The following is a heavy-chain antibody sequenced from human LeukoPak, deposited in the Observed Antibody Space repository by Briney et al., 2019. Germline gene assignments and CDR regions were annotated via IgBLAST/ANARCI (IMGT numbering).Heavy chain of an antibody. D-gene: IGHD1-26*01. J-gene: IGHJ4*02. CDR3: ARTLSRWDPFDY. V-gene: IGHV4-59*01. CDR1: GGSISSYF. Sequence: SETLSLTCTVSGGSISSYFWSWIRQPPGKGLEWIGYIYYTGSTNYNPSLKSRVIISLDTSKNQFSLKLSSVTAADTAVYYCARTLSRWDPFDYWGQGTLVTVSS. CDR2: IYYTGST.